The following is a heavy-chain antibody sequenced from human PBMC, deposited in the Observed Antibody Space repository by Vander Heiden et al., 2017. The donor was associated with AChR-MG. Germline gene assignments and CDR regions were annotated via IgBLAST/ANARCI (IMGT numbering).Heavy chain of an antibody. V-gene: IGHV4-4*07. CDR2: IYSSGST. CDR1: CGSISSYV. J-gene: IGHJ5*02. CDR3: ARSHGSSWYWFDP. D-gene: IGHD6-13*01. Sequence: QVQLPESGPGLVQPSATLSLTCTVSCGSISSYVWSWMRQPAGKGLEWIGRIYSSGSTKYNPSRKSRVTMSVDTSKSQFSLKLNSVTAADTAVYYCARSHGSSWYWFDPWGQGTLVTVSS.